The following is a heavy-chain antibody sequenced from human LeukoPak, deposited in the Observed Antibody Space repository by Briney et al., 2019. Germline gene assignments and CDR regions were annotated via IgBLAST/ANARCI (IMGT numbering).Heavy chain of an antibody. CDR2: IYYSGST. CDR1: GGSISSYY. Sequence: SETLSLTCTVSGGSISSYYWSWIRQPPGKGLEWIGYIYYSGSTNYNPSLKSRVTISVDTSKNQFSLKLSSVTAADTAVYYCARLIREDGSSGIRLVWFDPWGQGTLVTVSS. D-gene: IGHD3-22*01. CDR3: ARLIREDGSSGIRLVWFDP. J-gene: IGHJ5*02. V-gene: IGHV4-59*08.